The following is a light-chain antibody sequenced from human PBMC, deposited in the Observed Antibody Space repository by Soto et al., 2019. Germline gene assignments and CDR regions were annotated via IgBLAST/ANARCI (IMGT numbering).Light chain of an antibody. V-gene: IGLV2-14*01. J-gene: IGLJ2*01. CDR3: SSYTSSVTLV. CDR2: EVS. Sequence: QSVLTQPASVSGSPGQSITISCTGTSSDVGGYKYVSWYQQHPGKAPKLMIYEVSNRPSGVSSRFSGSKSGNTASLTISGLQAEDEAVYYCSSYTSSVTLVFGGGTKLTVL. CDR1: SSDVGGYKY.